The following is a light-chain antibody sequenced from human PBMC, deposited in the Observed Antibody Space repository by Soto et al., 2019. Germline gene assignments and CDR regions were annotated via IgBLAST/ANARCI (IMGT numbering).Light chain of an antibody. CDR3: HQYDDSPHD. CDR1: QDIGNY. J-gene: IGKJ4*01. CDR2: DAS. V-gene: IGKV1-33*01. Sequence: DIQMTQSPSALSASVGDRVTITCQASQDIGNYVNWYQQKSGKAPRLLIYDASTLETGVPSRFTGGGSGTEFTFTITSLQPEDVATYYCHQYDDSPHDFGGGTKVEIK.